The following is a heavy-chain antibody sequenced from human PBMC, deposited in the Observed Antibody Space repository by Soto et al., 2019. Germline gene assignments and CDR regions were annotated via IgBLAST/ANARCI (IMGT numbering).Heavy chain of an antibody. V-gene: IGHV1-18*04. CDR1: GYTFTSYG. Sequence: ASVKVSCKASGYTFTSYGISWVRQAPGQGLEWMGWISAYNGNTNYAQKLQGRVTMTTDTSTSTAYMELRSLRSDDTAVYYCARDTSVEEMATIPYYYYYGMDVWGQGTTVTVS. CDR3: ARDTSVEEMATIPYYYYYGMDV. CDR2: ISAYNGNT. D-gene: IGHD5-12*01. J-gene: IGHJ6*02.